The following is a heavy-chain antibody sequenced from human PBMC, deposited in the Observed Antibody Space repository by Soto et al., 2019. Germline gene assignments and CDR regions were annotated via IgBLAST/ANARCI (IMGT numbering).Heavy chain of an antibody. J-gene: IGHJ6*04. CDR2: ISSSSSTI. CDR1: GFTFSSYS. V-gene: IGHV3-48*02. Sequence: GGSLRLSFAASGFTFSSYSMNWVRQPPGEGLEWVSYISSSSSTIYYADSVKGRFTTSRDNAKNSLYLQMNSLRDEDTAVYYCARDTPAYYSNYQPHYYYGMDVWGKGTTVTVS. D-gene: IGHD4-4*01. CDR3: ARDTPAYYSNYQPHYYYGMDV.